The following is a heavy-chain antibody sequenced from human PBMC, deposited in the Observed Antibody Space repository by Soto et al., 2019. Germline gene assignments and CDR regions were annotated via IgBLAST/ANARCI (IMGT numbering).Heavy chain of an antibody. D-gene: IGHD3-22*01. CDR1: GFTFSSYA. V-gene: IGHV3-30-3*01. Sequence: QVQLVESGGGVVQPGRSLRLSCAASGFTFSSYAMHWVRQAPGKGLEWVAVISYDGSNKYYADSVKGRFTISRDNSKNTLYLQMNSLRAEDTAVYYCARSHSSGYYADAFGIWGQGTMVTVSS. CDR2: ISYDGSNK. J-gene: IGHJ3*02. CDR3: ARSHSSGYYADAFGI.